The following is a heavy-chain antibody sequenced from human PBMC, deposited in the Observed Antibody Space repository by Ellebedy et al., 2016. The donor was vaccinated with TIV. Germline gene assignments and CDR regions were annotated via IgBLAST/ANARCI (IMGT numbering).Heavy chain of an antibody. Sequence: MNWAESVKGRFTISRDDAQNSLYLQMNSLRAGDTAVYYCARYGNLGYWGQGTLVTVSS. CDR2: M. D-gene: IGHD1-1*01. J-gene: IGHJ4*02. CDR3: ARYGNLGY. V-gene: IGHV3-21*04.